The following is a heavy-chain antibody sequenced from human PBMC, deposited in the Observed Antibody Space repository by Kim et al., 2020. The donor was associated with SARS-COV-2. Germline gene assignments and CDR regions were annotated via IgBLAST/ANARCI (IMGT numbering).Heavy chain of an antibody. V-gene: IGHV4-59*01. D-gene: IGHD3-22*01. CDR3: ALGGYYDSSGYLTPSDY. CDR1: GGSISSYY. Sequence: SETLSLTCTVSGGSISSYYWSWIRQPPGKGLEWIGYIYYSGSTNYNPSLKSRVTISVDTSKNQFSLKLSSVTAADTAVYYCALGGYYDSSGYLTPSDYWGQGTLFTVSS. J-gene: IGHJ4*02. CDR2: IYYSGST.